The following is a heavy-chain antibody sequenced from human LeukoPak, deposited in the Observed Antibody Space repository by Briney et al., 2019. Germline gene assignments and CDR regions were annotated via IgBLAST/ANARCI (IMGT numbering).Heavy chain of an antibody. Sequence: AGGSLRLSCAASGFTFSSYSMNWVRQAPGKGLEWVSYISSGGTTIYYADSVKGRFTFSRDNAKNSLYLQMNSLRAEDTAVYYCARSGSSWYYFDCWGQGTLVTVSS. CDR3: ARSGSSWYYFDC. J-gene: IGHJ4*02. V-gene: IGHV3-48*04. CDR1: GFTFSSYS. CDR2: ISSGGTTI. D-gene: IGHD6-13*01.